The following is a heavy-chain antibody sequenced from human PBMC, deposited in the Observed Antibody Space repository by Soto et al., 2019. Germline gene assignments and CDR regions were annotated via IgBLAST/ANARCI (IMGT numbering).Heavy chain of an antibody. CDR3: ARAVHYDILTGYPWFDP. D-gene: IGHD3-9*01. Sequence: SETLSLTCAVSGGSISSGGYSWSWIRQPPGKGLEWIGYIYHSGSTYYNPSLKSRVTISVDRSKNQFSLKLSSVTAADTAVYYCARAVHYDILTGYPWFDPWGQGTLVTVSS. J-gene: IGHJ5*02. CDR1: GGSISSGGYS. CDR2: IYHSGST. V-gene: IGHV4-30-2*01.